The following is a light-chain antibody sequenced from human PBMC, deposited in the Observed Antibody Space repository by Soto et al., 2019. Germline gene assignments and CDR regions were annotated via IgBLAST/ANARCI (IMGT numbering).Light chain of an antibody. J-gene: IGKJ2*01. CDR3: QQRSNWPRFT. CDR2: DAS. CDR1: QSVSNY. V-gene: IGKV3-11*01. Sequence: EIVLTQSPATLSLSPGERATLSCRASQSVSNYLAWYQQKPGQAPRLLIYDASNRATGIPARFSGSGSGTDFTLTISSLGPEDFAVYYCQQRSNWPRFTFGQGTKVDIK.